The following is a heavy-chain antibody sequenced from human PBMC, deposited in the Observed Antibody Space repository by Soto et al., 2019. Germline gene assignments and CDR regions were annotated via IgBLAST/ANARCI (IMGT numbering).Heavy chain of an antibody. Sequence: SETLSLTCTVSGCSISSYYWSWIRQPPGKGLEWIGYIYYSGSTNYNPSLKSRVTMSVDTSKNQFSLKLSSVTAADTAVYYCARAKKATIINYWGQGTLVTVSS. CDR3: ARAKKATIINY. CDR2: IYYSGST. J-gene: IGHJ4*02. V-gene: IGHV4-59*01. D-gene: IGHD5-12*01. CDR1: GCSISSYY.